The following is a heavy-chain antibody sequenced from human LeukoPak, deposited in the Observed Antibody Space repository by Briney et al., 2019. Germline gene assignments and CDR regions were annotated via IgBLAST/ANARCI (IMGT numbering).Heavy chain of an antibody. CDR2: IYYSGST. CDR1: GGSISSGDYY. Sequence: SETLSLTCTVSGGSISSGDYYWSWIRQPPGTGLEWIGYIYYSGSTYYNPSLKSRVTISVDTSKNQFSLKLSSVTAADTAVYYCAREQNTSRLGEKGYFDYWGQGTLVTVSS. J-gene: IGHJ4*02. D-gene: IGHD3-16*01. V-gene: IGHV4-30-4*01. CDR3: AREQNTSRLGEKGYFDY.